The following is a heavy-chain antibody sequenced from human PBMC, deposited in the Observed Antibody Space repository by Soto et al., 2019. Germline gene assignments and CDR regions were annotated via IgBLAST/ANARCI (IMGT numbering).Heavy chain of an antibody. CDR1: GFTFTSQT. J-gene: IGHJ1*01. CDR2: ISGSGGTT. D-gene: IGHD2-15*01. V-gene: IGHV3-23*01. Sequence: EVELLESGGGLVQPGGSLRLSCAASGFTFTSQTMSWVRPAPGKGLEWVSSISGSGGTTYYADSVKGRFTSSKDNSKNTLYLQMNSLRAEDTPTYYCARLVRSWGQGTLVTVS. CDR3: ARLVRS.